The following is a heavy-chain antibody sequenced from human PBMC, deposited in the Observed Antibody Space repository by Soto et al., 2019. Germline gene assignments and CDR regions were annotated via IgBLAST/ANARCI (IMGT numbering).Heavy chain of an antibody. D-gene: IGHD7-27*01. CDR1: GGSINNHY. J-gene: IGHJ4*02. CDR2: VYYNGIT. CDR3: ARANWYSED. Sequence: QVQLQESGPGLVKPSETLSLTCTVSGGSINNHYWSWIRQPPGKGLEWLGYVYYNGITNYNPSLNSRVTMSVYTSKNQVSLNLTSLTAADTATYYCARANWYSEDWGEGNTVTDSS. V-gene: IGHV4-59*11.